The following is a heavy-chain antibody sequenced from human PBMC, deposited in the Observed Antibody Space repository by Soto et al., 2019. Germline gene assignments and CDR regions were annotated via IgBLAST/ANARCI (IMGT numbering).Heavy chain of an antibody. J-gene: IGHJ4*02. D-gene: IGHD1-1*01. V-gene: IGHV3-33*01. CDR2: IWYVGSNK. CDR1: GFTFSSYG. Sequence: PGGSLRLSCAASGFTFSSYGMHWVRQAPGKGLEWVAVIWYVGSNKYYADSVKGRFTISRDNSKNTLYLQMNSLRAEDTAVYYCASAQDWNDPFDYWGQGTLVTVSS. CDR3: ASAQDWNDPFDY.